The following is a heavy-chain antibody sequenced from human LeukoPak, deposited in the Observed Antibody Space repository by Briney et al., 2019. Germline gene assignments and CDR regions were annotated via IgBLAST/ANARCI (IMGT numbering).Heavy chain of an antibody. CDR3: ARRIAVADPYAEYFQH. Sequence: GGSLRLSCAASGFTFSDYYMSWIRQAPGKGLEWVSYISSSSGYTNYADSVKGRFTISRDNSKNTLYLQMNSLRAEDTAVYYCARRIAVADPYAEYFQHWGQGTLVTVSS. D-gene: IGHD6-19*01. CDR2: ISSSSGYT. J-gene: IGHJ1*01. CDR1: GFTFSDYY. V-gene: IGHV3-11*06.